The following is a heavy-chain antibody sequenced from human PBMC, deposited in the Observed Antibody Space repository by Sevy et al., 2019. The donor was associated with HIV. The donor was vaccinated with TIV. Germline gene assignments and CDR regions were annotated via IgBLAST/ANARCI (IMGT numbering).Heavy chain of an antibody. CDR2: ISGSGGST. J-gene: IGHJ4*02. CDR3: AKVQATYYYDGSGYYPFDY. CDR1: GFTFSSYA. V-gene: IGHV3-23*01. D-gene: IGHD3-22*01. Sequence: GGSLRLSCAASGFTFSSYAMSWVRQAPGKGLEWVSAISGSGGSTYYADSVKGRFTIPGDNSKNTLDLQMNSLRAEDTAVYYCAKVQATYYYDGSGYYPFDYWGQGTLVTVSS.